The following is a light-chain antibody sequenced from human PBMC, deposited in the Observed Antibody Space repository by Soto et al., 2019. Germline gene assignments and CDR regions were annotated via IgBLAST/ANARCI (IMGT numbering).Light chain of an antibody. Sequence: EIVLTQSPATLSSFPGDRVTLSCRASQYINTRLAWYQHRPGQAPRLLIYQTSIRAAGIPARFSASGSGTDFTLTISRLEPEDFAVYYCQHYNNWLWTFGQGTKVDI. CDR1: QYINTR. J-gene: IGKJ1*01. V-gene: IGKV3-11*01. CDR3: QHYNNWLWT. CDR2: QTS.